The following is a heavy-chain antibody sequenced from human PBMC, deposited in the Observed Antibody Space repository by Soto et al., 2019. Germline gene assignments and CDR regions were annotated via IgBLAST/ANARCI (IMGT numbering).Heavy chain of an antibody. CDR3: VRGYCTTSPCSGDFQF. CDR1: GYKFTTYF. CDR2: IHPSGDT. Sequence: QVQLVQSGAELKKPGASVKVACKASGYKFTTYFIHWVRQAPGQGLEWMGMIHPSGDTGYAQKFRGRVTMTIDTSTTTAYMALRNLTSEETAVYFSVRGYCTTSPCSGDFQFWGQGTLVTVSS. V-gene: IGHV1-46*01. D-gene: IGHD2-15*01. J-gene: IGHJ1*01.